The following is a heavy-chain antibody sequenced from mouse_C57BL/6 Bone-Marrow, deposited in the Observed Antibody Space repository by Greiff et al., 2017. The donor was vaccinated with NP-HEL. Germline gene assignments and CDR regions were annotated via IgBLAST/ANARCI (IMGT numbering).Heavy chain of an antibody. V-gene: IGHV5-6*01. CDR1: GFTFSSYG. CDR3: ARPDSNYVSFDY. J-gene: IGHJ2*01. Sequence: EVQVVESGGDLVKPGGSLKLSCAASGFTFSSYGMSWVRQTPDKRLEWVATISSGGSYTYYPDSVKGRFTISRDNAKNTLYLQMSSLKSEDTAMYYCARPDSNYVSFDYWGQGTTLTVSS. CDR2: ISSGGSYT. D-gene: IGHD2-5*01.